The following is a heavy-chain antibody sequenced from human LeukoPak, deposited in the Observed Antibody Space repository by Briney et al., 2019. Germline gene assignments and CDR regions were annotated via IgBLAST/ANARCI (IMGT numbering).Heavy chain of an antibody. CDR1: GGSISSGGYY. Sequence: SQTLSLTCTVSGGSISSGGYYWSWIRQHPGKGLEWIGYIYYSGSTYYNPSLKSRVTISVDTSKNQFSLKLSSVTAADTAVYYCARDTWGEHDYWGQGTLVTVSS. CDR3: ARDTWGEHDY. D-gene: IGHD3-16*01. V-gene: IGHV4-31*03. J-gene: IGHJ4*02. CDR2: IYYSGST.